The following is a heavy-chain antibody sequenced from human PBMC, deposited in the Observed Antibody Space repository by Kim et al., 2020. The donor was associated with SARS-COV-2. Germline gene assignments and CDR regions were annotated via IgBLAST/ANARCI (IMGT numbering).Heavy chain of an antibody. CDR3: ARGYHSHDAFDI. Sequence: YYADSVKGRFTISRDNSKNTLYLQMNSLRAEDTAVYYCARGYHSHDAFDIWGQGTMVTVSS. D-gene: IGHD1-20*01. V-gene: IGHV3-33*01. J-gene: IGHJ3*02.